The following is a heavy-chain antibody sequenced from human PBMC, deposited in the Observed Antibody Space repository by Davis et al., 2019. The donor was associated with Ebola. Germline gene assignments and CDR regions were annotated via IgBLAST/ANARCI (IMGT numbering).Heavy chain of an antibody. D-gene: IGHD3-16*01. V-gene: IGHV1-18*01. CDR1: GYTLTELS. CDR2: ISAYNGNT. J-gene: IGHJ5*02. CDR3: ARRGTGWFDP. Sequence: AASVKVSCKVSGYTLTELSMHWVRQAPGQGLEWMGWISAYNGNTNYAQKLQGRVTMTTDTSTSTAYMELRSLRSDDTAVYYCARRGTGWFDPWGQGTLVTVSS.